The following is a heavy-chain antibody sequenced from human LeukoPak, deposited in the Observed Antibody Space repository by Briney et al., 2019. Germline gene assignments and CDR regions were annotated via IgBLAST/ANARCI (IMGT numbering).Heavy chain of an antibody. D-gene: IGHD3-3*01. CDR1: GFTFSSYS. CDR3: AKDGQAAYYDFWSGKRHLDY. Sequence: GGSLRLSCAASGFTFSSYSMNWVRQAPGKGLEWVSYISSSSSTIYYADSVKGRFTISRDNAKNSLYLQMNSLRAEDTAVYYCAKDGQAAYYDFWSGKRHLDYWGQGTLVTVSS. CDR2: ISSSSSTI. V-gene: IGHV3-48*04. J-gene: IGHJ4*02.